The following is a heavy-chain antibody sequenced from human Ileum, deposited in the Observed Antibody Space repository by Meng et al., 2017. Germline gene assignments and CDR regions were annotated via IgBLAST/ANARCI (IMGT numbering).Heavy chain of an antibody. CDR1: GGSISSGTW. Sequence: QGRLRGSGPGRVKPSGTLSLTFAVSGGSISSGTWWSWVRQPPGKGLQWIGEFHPGSGATYNPSLKARVTISVDTSMQQFSLQLTSVTAADTAVYYCAKNGAYCLESWGQGTLVTVSS. D-gene: IGHD2-21*01. V-gene: IGHV4-4*02. CDR2: FHPGSGA. CDR3: AKNGAYCLES. J-gene: IGHJ4*02.